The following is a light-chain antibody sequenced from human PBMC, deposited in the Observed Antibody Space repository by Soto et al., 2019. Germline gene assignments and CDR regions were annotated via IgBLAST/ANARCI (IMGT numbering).Light chain of an antibody. CDR2: EAS. V-gene: IGKV1-5*03. CDR1: QSISSW. Sequence: DIQMTQSPSTLSASVGDRVTITCRASQSISSWLAWYQQKPGKAPNLLIYEASRLESAVPSRFSGSASGTEFTLTINSLQPDDFATDFCQQYSSYPETFGQGTKV. J-gene: IGKJ1*01. CDR3: QQYSSYPET.